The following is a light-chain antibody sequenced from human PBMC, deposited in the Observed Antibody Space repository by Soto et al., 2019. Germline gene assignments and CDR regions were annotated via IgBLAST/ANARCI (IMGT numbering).Light chain of an antibody. Sequence: QSVLTQPASVSGSPGQSITISCTGTSSDVGGYKYVSWYQQHPGKVPKLIIYEVSNRPSGVSNRFSGSKSGNTASLTISGLQAEDEADYYCNSYTSSATGVFGGGTKVTVL. CDR3: NSYTSSATGV. CDR2: EVS. CDR1: SSDVGGYKY. J-gene: IGLJ2*01. V-gene: IGLV2-14*01.